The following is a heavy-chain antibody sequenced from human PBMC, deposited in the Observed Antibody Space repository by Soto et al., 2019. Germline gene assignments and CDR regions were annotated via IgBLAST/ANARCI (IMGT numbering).Heavy chain of an antibody. D-gene: IGHD3-10*01. CDR2: IYYSGST. CDR3: SLWFYYYYYMDV. Sequence: SETLSLTCTVSGGSISISSYYWGGIRQPPGKGLEWIGSIYYSGSTYYNPSLKSRVTISVDTSKNQFSLKLSSVTAADTAVYYCSLWFYYYYYMDVWGKGATVTVSS. CDR1: GGSISISSYY. J-gene: IGHJ6*03. V-gene: IGHV4-39*01.